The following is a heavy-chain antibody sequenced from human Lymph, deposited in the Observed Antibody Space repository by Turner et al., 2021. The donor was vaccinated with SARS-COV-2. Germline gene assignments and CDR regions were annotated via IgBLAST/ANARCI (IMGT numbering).Heavy chain of an antibody. Sequence: QVQLVQSGAEVKKPGASVKVSCKASGYTFTSYYMHWVRQAPGQGLEWMGIINPSGDSTSYAQKFQGRVTMTRDTSTSTVYMELSSLRSEDTAVYDCARVGPGGFDYWGQGNPVTVSS. CDR2: INPSGDST. V-gene: IGHV1-46*01. CDR3: ARVGPGGFDY. D-gene: IGHD2-15*01. CDR1: GYTFTSYY. J-gene: IGHJ4*02.